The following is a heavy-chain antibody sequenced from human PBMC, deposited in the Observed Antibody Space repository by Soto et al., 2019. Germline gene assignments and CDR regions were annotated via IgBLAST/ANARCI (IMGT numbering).Heavy chain of an antibody. CDR2: IIPIFGPA. J-gene: IGHJ4*02. CDR1: GGSVSNSA. D-gene: IGHD6-6*01. CDR3: GRGSSLTKVEY. V-gene: IGHV1-69*01. Sequence: QVQLVQSGSEVKKPGSSVRVSCKASGGSVSNSAISWLRQAPGQGLEWMGGIIPIFGPAIYARKFQGRVTISADESTGTAYMELNNVRSDDTAVYYCGRGSSLTKVEYWGQGTLVTVSS.